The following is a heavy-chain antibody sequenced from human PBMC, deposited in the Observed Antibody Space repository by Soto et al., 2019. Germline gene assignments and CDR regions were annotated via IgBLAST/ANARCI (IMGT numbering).Heavy chain of an antibody. J-gene: IGHJ6*01. D-gene: IGHD3-3*01. CDR2: INPSGGSN. CDR3: ARDLSITIFGVVITNYFYYYGMDV. CDR1: GYTFTSYY. V-gene: IGHV1-46*01. Sequence: ASVKVSCKASGYTFTSYYMHWVRQAPGQGLEWMGIINPSGGSNSYAQKFQGRVTMTRDTSTSTVYMELSSLRSEDTAVYYCARDLSITIFGVVITNYFYYYGMDVWGHGTTVTVSS.